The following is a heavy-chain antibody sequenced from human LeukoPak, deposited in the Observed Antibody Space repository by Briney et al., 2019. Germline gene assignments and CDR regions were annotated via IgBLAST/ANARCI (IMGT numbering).Heavy chain of an antibody. CDR3: TSFFETN. J-gene: IGHJ4*02. Sequence: PGGSLRLSCAASGFTFSSYNMNWVRQAPGKGLVWVSHVNNDGSATSYADSVKGRFTISRDSAKNTVYLHMNSLRVEDTAVYYCTSFFETNWGQGTLVTVSS. CDR1: GFTFSSYN. CDR2: VNNDGSAT. D-gene: IGHD2/OR15-2a*01. V-gene: IGHV3-74*01.